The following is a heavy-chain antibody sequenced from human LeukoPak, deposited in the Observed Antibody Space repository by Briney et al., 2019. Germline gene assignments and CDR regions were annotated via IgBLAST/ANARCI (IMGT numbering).Heavy chain of an antibody. CDR3: ARERAPPDPWACFDL. J-gene: IGHJ5*02. CDR2: TSAENGNT. CDR1: GYTFTNYG. V-gene: IGHV1-18*01. Sequence: ASVKVSCKASGYTFTNYGISWVRQAPGQGLEWMGWTSAENGNTGYVQNLQGRVTMTPDTSSSTVYMELRGQRPDDRAGYDCARERAPPDPWACFDLGGQGT. D-gene: IGHD1-14*01.